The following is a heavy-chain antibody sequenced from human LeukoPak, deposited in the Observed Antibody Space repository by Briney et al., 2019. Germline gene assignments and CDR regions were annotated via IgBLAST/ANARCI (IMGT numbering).Heavy chain of an antibody. V-gene: IGHV3-23*01. Sequence: GGSLRLTCSASGFTFNTNDMNWVRQAPGKGLEWVSGISGSGNNTYYTNSVKGRFTISRDNSKNTLYLQMNNLRAEDTAVYYCAKFGSSGSPYRSQSYYWGQGVLVTVSA. CDR1: GFTFNTND. J-gene: IGHJ4*02. D-gene: IGHD3-10*01. CDR3: AKFGSSGSPYRSQSYY. CDR2: ISGSGNNT.